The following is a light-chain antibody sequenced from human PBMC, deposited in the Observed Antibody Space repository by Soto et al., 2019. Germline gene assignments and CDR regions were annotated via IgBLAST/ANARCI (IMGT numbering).Light chain of an antibody. CDR2: GAS. J-gene: IGKJ1*01. Sequence: EIVLTQSPGTLSLSPGERATLSCRASQSVSSSYLAWYQQKPGQAPRLLIYGASSRATGIPDRFSGSGSGTDFTHTISRLAPEDFAVYYCQQYGSSPRTFGQGTKVEIK. CDR3: QQYGSSPRT. CDR1: QSVSSSY. V-gene: IGKV3-20*01.